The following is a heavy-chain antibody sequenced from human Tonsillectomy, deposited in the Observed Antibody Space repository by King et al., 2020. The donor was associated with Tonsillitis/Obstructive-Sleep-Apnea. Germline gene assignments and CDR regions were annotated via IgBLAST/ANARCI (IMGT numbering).Heavy chain of an antibody. CDR2: IYYSGST. CDR3: ARHHIGIFGVTYYYYYMDV. V-gene: IGHV4-59*08. J-gene: IGHJ6*03. CDR1: GGSISSYY. D-gene: IGHD3-3*01. Sequence: QLQESGPGLVKPSETLSLTCTVSGGSISSYYWSWIRQPPGKGLEWIGYIYYSGSTNYNPSLKSRVTISVDTSKNQFSLKLSSVTAADTAVYYCARHHIGIFGVTYYYYYMDVWGKGTTVTVSS.